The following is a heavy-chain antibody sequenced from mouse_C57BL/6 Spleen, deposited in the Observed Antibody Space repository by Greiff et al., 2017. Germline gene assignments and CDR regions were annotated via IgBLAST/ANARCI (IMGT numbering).Heavy chain of an antibody. Sequence: EVKLMESGGGLVQPGGSLKLSCAASGFTFSDYGMAWVRQAPRKGLEWVAFISNLAYSIYYADTVTGRFTISRENAKNTLYLEMSSLRSEDTAMYYCARHDQGAMDYWGQGTSVTVSS. CDR2: ISNLAYSI. V-gene: IGHV5-15*01. CDR3: ARHDQGAMDY. J-gene: IGHJ4*01. CDR1: GFTFSDYG.